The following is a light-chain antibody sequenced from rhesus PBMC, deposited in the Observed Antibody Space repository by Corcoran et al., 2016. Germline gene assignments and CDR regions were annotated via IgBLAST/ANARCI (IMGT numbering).Light chain of an antibody. CDR3: GQGTNVPLT. J-gene: IGKJ4*01. CDR2: KVS. Sequence: DVVLTQSPLSLPITPGQPASISCRSSQRLVHSNGNTYLSWYQQKPGQPPRRLIYKVSNRDSGVPDRFSGSGAGTDLTLKISRVEAEEGGIYYCGQGTNVPLTFGGGTKVEIK. V-gene: IGKV2-62*02. CDR1: QRLVHSNGNTY.